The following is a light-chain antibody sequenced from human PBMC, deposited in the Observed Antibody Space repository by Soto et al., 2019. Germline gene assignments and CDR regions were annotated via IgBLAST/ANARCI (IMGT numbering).Light chain of an antibody. V-gene: IGLV2-18*02. CDR2: EVN. J-gene: IGLJ1*01. CDR1: SSDIGTYNR. CDR3: NSFTTSNTYV. Sequence: QSELTQPASVSGSPGQSITISCIGTSSDIGTYNRVSWYQQPPGTAPKLIIYEVNNRPSGVPDRFSGSKSGNTASLIISGLQAEDEADYYCNSFTTSNTYVFGTGTKVTVL.